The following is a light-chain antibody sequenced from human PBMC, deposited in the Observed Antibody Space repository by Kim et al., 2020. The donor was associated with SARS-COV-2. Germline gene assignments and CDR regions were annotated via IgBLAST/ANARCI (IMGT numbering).Light chain of an antibody. Sequence: VARVTITCWASQDISNYLAWFQLKPGKAPKLLIYAASALQPGVPSRFSGSGSGTDFTLTVTSLQPEDVATYYCQKCDSAPWTFGQGTKVDIK. CDR1: QDISNY. J-gene: IGKJ1*01. V-gene: IGKV1-27*01. CDR2: AAS. CDR3: QKCDSAPWT.